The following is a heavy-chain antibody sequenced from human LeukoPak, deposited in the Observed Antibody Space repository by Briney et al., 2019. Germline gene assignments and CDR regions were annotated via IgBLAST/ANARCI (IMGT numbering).Heavy chain of an antibody. V-gene: IGHV3-23*01. CDR3: AVMHGYYDGSGYWVQ. J-gene: IGHJ1*01. CDR1: GFTFSSYG. CDR2: ITPGGAST. D-gene: IGHD3-22*01. Sequence: GGSLRLSCAASGFTFSSYGMSWVRQAPGQGLEWVSFITPGGASTSYADSVKGRFTTSRDNPRNTLYMQMNSLRDEDTALYYCAVMHGYYDGSGYWVQWGQGTLVTVSS.